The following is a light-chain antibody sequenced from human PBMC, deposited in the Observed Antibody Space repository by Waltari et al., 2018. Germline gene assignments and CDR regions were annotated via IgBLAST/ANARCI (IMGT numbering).Light chain of an antibody. Sequence: EIGMTQSPATLSVSPGQRATLSSRASQSINRNLAWYQQKPGQTPRHLMYDASNRASGVPARFSGRGSGTEFTLTISSMQSEDFALYYCLQYHRQYTFGQGTKLESK. CDR1: QSINRN. CDR2: DAS. V-gene: IGKV3-15*01. J-gene: IGKJ2*01. CDR3: LQYHRQYT.